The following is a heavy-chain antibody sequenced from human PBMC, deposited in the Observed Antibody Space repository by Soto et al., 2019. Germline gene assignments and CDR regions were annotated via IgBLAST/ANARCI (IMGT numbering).Heavy chain of an antibody. Sequence: QVQLVESGGGVVQPGRSLRLSCAASGLIFSSYGMHWVRQAPGKGLEWVAVISYDGSNKYYADSVKGRFTISRDNSKNTLYLQMNSLRAEDTAVYYCANILGAEEYWGQGTLVTVSS. CDR1: GLIFSSYG. J-gene: IGHJ4*02. V-gene: IGHV3-30*18. CDR2: ISYDGSNK. CDR3: ANILGAEEY. D-gene: IGHD3-16*01.